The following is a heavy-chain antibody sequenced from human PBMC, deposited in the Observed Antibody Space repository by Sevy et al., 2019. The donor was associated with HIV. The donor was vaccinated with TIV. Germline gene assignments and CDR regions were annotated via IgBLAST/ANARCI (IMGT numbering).Heavy chain of an antibody. D-gene: IGHD1-26*01. CDR3: ARDIGPANWFDP. J-gene: IGHJ5*02. V-gene: IGHV3-7*03. CDR2: IKQDGTEK. CDR1: GFTFSDYW. Sequence: GGSLRLSCATSGFTFSDYWMTWVRQTPGKGLEWVANIKQDGTEKNYVDSVRGRFTISRDNDKNLLYLQMNSLRVEDTAIYSCARDIGPANWFDPWGQGTLVTVSS.